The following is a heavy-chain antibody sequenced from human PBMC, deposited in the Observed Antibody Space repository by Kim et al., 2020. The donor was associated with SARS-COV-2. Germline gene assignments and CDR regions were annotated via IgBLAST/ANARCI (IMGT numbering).Heavy chain of an antibody. CDR3: AKDEGSWYVASFILDY. D-gene: IGHD6-13*01. V-gene: IGHV3-30*18. CDR1: GFTFSSYG. CDR2: ISYDGSNK. J-gene: IGHJ4*01. Sequence: GGSLRLSCAASGFTFSSYGMHWVRQAPGKGLEWVAVISYDGSNKYYADSVKGRFTISRDNSKNTLYLQMNSLRAEDTAVYYCAKDEGSWYVASFILDYWG.